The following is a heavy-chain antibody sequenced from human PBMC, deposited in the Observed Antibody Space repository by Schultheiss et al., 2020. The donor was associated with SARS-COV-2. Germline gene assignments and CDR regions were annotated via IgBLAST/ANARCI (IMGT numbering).Heavy chain of an antibody. J-gene: IGHJ4*02. CDR3: ARVSPGPYCGGDCYWYYFDY. V-gene: IGHV3-30*03. CDR1: GFTFSSYG. Sequence: GGSLRLSCAASGFTFSSYGMHWVRQAPGKGLEWVAVISYDGSNKYYADSVKGRFTISRDNSKNTLYLQMNSLRAEDTAVYYCARVSPGPYCGGDCYWYYFDYWGQGTLVTVSS. CDR2: ISYDGSNK. D-gene: IGHD2-21*02.